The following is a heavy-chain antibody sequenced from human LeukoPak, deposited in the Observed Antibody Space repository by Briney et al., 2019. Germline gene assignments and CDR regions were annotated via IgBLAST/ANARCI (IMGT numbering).Heavy chain of an antibody. V-gene: IGHV1-46*01. CDR3: ARDGSYYYDSSGCDY. CDR2: INPSGGST. J-gene: IGHJ4*02. Sequence: ASVKVSCKASGYTFTSYYMHWVRQAPGQGLEWMGIINPSGGSTSYAQKFQGRVTMTRDTSTSTVYMELRSLRSDDTAVYYCARDGSYYYDSSGCDYWGQGTLVTVSS. D-gene: IGHD3-22*01. CDR1: GYTFTSYY.